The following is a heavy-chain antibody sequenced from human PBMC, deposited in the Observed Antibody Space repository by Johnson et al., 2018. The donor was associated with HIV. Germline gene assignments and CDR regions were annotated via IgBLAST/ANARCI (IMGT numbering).Heavy chain of an antibody. CDR1: GFTFSSYG. D-gene: IGHD4-23*01. Sequence: QVQLVESGGGVVQPGRSLRLSCAASGFTFSSYGMHWVRQAPGKGLEWVAFIRYDGSNKYYADSVKGRFTISRDNSKTTLYLQMNSLRAEDTAVYYCAKLPGGNSGFVDAFDIWGQGTMVTVSS. J-gene: IGHJ3*02. CDR2: IRYDGSNK. V-gene: IGHV3-30*02. CDR3: AKLPGGNSGFVDAFDI.